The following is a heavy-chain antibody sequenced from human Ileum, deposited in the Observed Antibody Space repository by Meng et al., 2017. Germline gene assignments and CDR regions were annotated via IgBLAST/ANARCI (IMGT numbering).Heavy chain of an antibody. D-gene: IGHD7-27*01. J-gene: IGHJ2*01. CDR2: IWFDGTRT. V-gene: IGHV3-33*01. CDR1: GFTFRHYG. CDR3: ARDIRVTGGYWYLDL. Sequence: VGSLRLSCAPSGFTFRHYGMHWVRQAPGKGLEWVGSIWFDGTRTDHIDSVKGRFAISRDNSENTLYLQLNSLRAEDTAVYYCARDIRVTGGYWYLDLWGRGNRV.